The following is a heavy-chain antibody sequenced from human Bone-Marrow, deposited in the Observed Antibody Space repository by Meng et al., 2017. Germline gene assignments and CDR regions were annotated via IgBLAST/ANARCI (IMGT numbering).Heavy chain of an antibody. CDR1: GFTFSSYA. CDR3: ASWLRVDPDY. V-gene: IGHV3-23*01. Sequence: GESLKISCAASGFTFSSYAMSWVRQAPGKGLEWVSAISGSGGSTYYADSVKGRFTISRDNSKNTLYLQMNSLRAEDTAVYYCASWLRVDPDYWGQGTLVTVSS. J-gene: IGHJ4*02. CDR2: ISGSGGST. D-gene: IGHD5-12*01.